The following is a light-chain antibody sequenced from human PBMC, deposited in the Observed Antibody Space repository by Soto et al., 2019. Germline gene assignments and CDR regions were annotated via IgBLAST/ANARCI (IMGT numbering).Light chain of an antibody. CDR3: QSYDSILSAVV. CDR2: GNS. Sequence: QSVLTQPPSVSGAPGQRVTISCTGRSSNIGAGYDVHWYQQLPGTAPKLLIYGNSNRPSGVPDRVSGSKSGTSASMAITGLQAEDEADYYCQSYDSILSAVVFGGGTKLTVL. J-gene: IGLJ2*01. V-gene: IGLV1-40*01. CDR1: SSNIGAGYD.